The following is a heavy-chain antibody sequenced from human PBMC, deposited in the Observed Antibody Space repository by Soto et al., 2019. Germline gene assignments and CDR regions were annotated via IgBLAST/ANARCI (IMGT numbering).Heavy chain of an antibody. J-gene: IGHJ4*02. CDR1: GYTFTSYD. CDR3: ATDYGDYVRAFSDY. D-gene: IGHD4-17*01. Sequence: QVQLVQSGAEVKKPGASVKVSCKASGYTFTSYDINWVRQATGQGLEWMGWMNPNSGNTGYAQKFQGRGTMTRNTSISTAYMELSSLRSEDTAVYYCATDYGDYVRAFSDYWGQGTLVNVSS. V-gene: IGHV1-8*01. CDR2: MNPNSGNT.